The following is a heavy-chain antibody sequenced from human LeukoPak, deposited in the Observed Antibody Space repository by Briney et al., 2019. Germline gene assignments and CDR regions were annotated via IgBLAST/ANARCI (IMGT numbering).Heavy chain of an antibody. CDR3: SRDILSGGSPTPPFDY. V-gene: IGHV3-49*04. Sequence: GGSLRLSCAASGFTFSSYSMNWVRQAPGKGLEWVGFVRSNAYGGTTEYAASVKGRFTISRDDSKSIAYLQMNSLKTEDTAVYYCSRDILSGGSPTPPFDYWGQGTPVTVSS. J-gene: IGHJ4*02. CDR2: VRSNAYGGTT. D-gene: IGHD2-15*01. CDR1: GFTFSSYS.